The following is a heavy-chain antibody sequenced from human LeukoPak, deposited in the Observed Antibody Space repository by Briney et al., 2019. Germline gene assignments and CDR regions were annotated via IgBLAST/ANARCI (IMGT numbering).Heavy chain of an antibody. V-gene: IGHV1-69*06. CDR1: GYTFTGYY. CDR3: ARNFHSSPFDY. D-gene: IGHD6-13*01. Sequence: ASVKVSCKASGYTFTGYYMHWVRQAPGQGLEWMGGIIPIFGTANYAQKFQGRVTITADKSTSTAYMELSSLRSEDTAVYYCARNFHSSPFDYWGQGTLVTVSS. CDR2: IIPIFGTA. J-gene: IGHJ4*02.